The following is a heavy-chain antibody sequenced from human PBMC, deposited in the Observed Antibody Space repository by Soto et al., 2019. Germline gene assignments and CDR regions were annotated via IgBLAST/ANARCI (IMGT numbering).Heavy chain of an antibody. CDR3: IKDETPGGADY. CDR2: IYRDGGGT. CDR1: GFKAHQYA. J-gene: IGHJ4*02. V-gene: IGHV3-9*02. Sequence: VQLVESGGGVVQPGRSLRLSCTVSGFKAHQYAMHWVRQAPGKGLEWVSGIYRDGGGTGYADSVKGRFTVSRDNVKNSLSLQMNSLRSDDTALYYCIKDETPGGADYWGQGILVTVSS. D-gene: IGHD3-10*01.